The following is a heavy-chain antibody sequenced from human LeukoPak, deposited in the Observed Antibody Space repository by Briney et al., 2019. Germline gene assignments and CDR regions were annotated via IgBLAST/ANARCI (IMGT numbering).Heavy chain of an antibody. Sequence: GGSLRLSCAASGFTFSSYSMNWVRQAPGKGLEWVSYISSSSSTIYYADSVKGRFAISRDNAKNSLYLQMNSLRAEDTAVYYCARDGGYGSYVSPSNWYFDLWGRGTLVTVSS. J-gene: IGHJ2*01. CDR3: ARDGGYGSYVSPSNWYFDL. CDR1: GFTFSSYS. D-gene: IGHD1-26*01. V-gene: IGHV3-48*01. CDR2: ISSSSSTI.